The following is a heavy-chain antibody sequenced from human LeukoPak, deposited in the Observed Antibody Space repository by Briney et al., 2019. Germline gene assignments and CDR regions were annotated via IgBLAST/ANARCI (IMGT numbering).Heavy chain of an antibody. D-gene: IGHD2-21*01. J-gene: IGHJ4*02. CDR1: GGSVSSGSYY. CDR3: ARGKYYGDSDY. CDR2: VYYSGST. V-gene: IGHV4-61*01. Sequence: SETLSLTCTVSGGSVSSGSYYWTWVRQPPGKGLEWIGYVYYSGSTTYSPSLESRVSISVDTSKNQFSLTLRSVTAADTAVYYCARGKYYGDSDYWGQGTLVTVSP.